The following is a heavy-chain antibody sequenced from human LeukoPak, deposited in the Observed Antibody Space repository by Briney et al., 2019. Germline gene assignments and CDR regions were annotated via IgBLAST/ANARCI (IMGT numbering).Heavy chain of an antibody. CDR3: AGDRGYLQFDY. Sequence: GGSLRLSCSASGLTFSRRWMSWVRQTPGKGLEWVANIKEDGSQKYYADSVMGRFTISRDNAENSLYLQLNSLRAEDTAMYYCAGDRGYLQFDYWGQGTLVTVSS. J-gene: IGHJ4*02. V-gene: IGHV3-7*03. CDR2: IKEDGSQK. D-gene: IGHD3-10*01. CDR1: GLTFSRRW.